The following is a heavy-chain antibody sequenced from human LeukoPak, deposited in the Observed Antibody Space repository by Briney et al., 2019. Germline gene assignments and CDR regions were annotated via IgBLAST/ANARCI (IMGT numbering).Heavy chain of an antibody. CDR1: GFTFSSYA. V-gene: IGHV3-23*01. CDR2: ISGSGGST. J-gene: IGHJ4*02. Sequence: GGSLRLSCAVSGFTFSSYAMSWVRQAPGKGLEWVSAISGSGGSTYYADSVKGRFTISRDNSKNTLYLQMNSLRAEDTAVYYCAKRGTSSGWYSFDYWGQGTLVTASS. D-gene: IGHD6-19*01. CDR3: AKRGTSSGWYSFDY.